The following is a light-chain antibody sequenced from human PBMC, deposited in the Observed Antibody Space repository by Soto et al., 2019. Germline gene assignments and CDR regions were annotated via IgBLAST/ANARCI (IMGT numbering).Light chain of an antibody. J-gene: IGLJ1*01. CDR1: SSDVDDYRY. Sequence: QSVLAQPRSVSGSPGQLLTISCTGTSSDVDDYRYVSWYQQYPVKAPKLVIYDGNKRPSGVPDRFSGSNSGNTASLTISGLQAEDEADYYCCSYLSTPEIFATGTKETV. CDR3: CSYLSTPEI. V-gene: IGLV2-11*01. CDR2: DGN.